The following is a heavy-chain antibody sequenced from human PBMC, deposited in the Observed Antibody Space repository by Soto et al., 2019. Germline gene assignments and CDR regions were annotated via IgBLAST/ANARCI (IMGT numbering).Heavy chain of an antibody. CDR1: GYTFTSYG. Sequence: ASVKVSCKASGYTFTSYGISWVRQAPGQGIEWMGWISAYNGNTNYAQKLQGRVTMTTDTSTSTAYMELRSLRSDDTAVYYCARADQRYSSGRYYVYWGQGTLVTVSS. J-gene: IGHJ4*02. D-gene: IGHD6-19*01. CDR3: ARADQRYSSGRYYVY. V-gene: IGHV1-18*01. CDR2: ISAYNGNT.